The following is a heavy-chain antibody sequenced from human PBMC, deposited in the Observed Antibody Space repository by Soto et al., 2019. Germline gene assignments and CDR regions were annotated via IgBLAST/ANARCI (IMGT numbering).Heavy chain of an antibody. J-gene: IGHJ4*02. CDR2: ISAYNGNT. V-gene: IGHV1-18*01. CDR3: ARDVNSGTVDY. D-gene: IGHD3-10*01. CDR1: GYTFTSYA. Sequence: QVQLVQSGAEVKKPGASVKVSCKASGYTFTSYAISWVRQAPGQRLEWMGWISAYNGNTKYAQKVQGRVTMTTDTPTSTAYMDLRSLRSDDTAVYYCARDVNSGTVDYWGQGTLVTVSS.